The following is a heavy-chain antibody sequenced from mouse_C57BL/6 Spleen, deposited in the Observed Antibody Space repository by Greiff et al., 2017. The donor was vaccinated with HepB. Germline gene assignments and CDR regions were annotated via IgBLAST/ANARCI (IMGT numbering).Heavy chain of an antibody. Sequence: QVQLQQSGAELVMPGASVKLSCKASGYTFTSYWMHWVKQRPGQGLEWIGEIDPSDSYTNYNQKFKGKSTLTVDKSSSTAYMQLSSLTSEDSAVYYCARSGDSSGYYFDYWGQGTTLTVSS. J-gene: IGHJ2*01. CDR1: GYTFTSYW. V-gene: IGHV1-69*01. CDR3: ARSGDSSGYYFDY. D-gene: IGHD3-2*02. CDR2: IDPSDSYT.